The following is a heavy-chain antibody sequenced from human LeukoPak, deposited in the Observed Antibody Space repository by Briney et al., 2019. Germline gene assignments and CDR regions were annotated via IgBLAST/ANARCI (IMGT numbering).Heavy chain of an antibody. Sequence: PGGSLRLSCAASGFTFSSYGMHWVRQAPGKGLEWVAFIRYDGSNKYYADSVKGRFTISRDNSKNTLYLQMNSLRAEDTAVYYCAKDRSGTATEYMDVWGKGTTVTISS. CDR1: GFTFSSYG. CDR2: IRYDGSNK. V-gene: IGHV3-30*02. J-gene: IGHJ6*03. D-gene: IGHD1-1*01. CDR3: AKDRSGTATEYMDV.